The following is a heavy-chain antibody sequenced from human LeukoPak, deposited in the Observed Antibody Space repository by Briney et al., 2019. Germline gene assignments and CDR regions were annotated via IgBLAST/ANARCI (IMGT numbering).Heavy chain of an antibody. CDR2: INPNSGGT. D-gene: IGHD6-19*01. Sequence: ASVKVSCKASGYTFTDYYIHWVRQAPGQGLEWIGSINPNSGGTDYAQKFQGRVTMTRDMSSRTAHMDLGSLRSDDTAVYYCARRDKGIAVAVTFDYWGQGTLVTVSS. V-gene: IGHV1-2*02. CDR3: ARRDKGIAVAVTFDY. J-gene: IGHJ4*02. CDR1: GYTFTDYY.